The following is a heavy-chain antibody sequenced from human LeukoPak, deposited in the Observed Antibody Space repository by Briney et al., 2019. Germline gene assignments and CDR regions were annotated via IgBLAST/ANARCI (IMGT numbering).Heavy chain of an antibody. CDR2: IYYSGST. V-gene: IGHV4-59*01. Sequence: SETLSLTRTVSGGSISSYYWSWIRQPPGKGLEWIGYIYYSGSTNYNPSLKSRVTISVDTSKNQFSLKLSSVTAADTAVYYCARDLSIYGMDVWGQGTTVTVSS. CDR3: ARDLSIYGMDV. J-gene: IGHJ6*02. CDR1: GGSISSYY. D-gene: IGHD2/OR15-2a*01.